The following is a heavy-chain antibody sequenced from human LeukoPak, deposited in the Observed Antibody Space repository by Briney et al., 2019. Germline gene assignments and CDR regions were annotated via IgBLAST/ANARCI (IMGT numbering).Heavy chain of an antibody. V-gene: IGHV1-69*06. Sequence: SVKVSCKASGGTFSSYAISWVRQAPGQGLEWMGGIIPIFGTANYAQKFQGGVTITADKSTSTAYMELSSLRSEDTAVYYCARAPGPHYDILTGCLEYWGQGTLVTVSS. CDR3: ARAPGPHYDILTGCLEY. J-gene: IGHJ4*02. CDR1: GGTFSSYA. CDR2: IIPIFGTA. D-gene: IGHD3-9*01.